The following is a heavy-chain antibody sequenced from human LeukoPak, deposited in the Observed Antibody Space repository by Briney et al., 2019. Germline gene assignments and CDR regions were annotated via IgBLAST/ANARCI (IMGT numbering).Heavy chain of an antibody. Sequence: GRSLRLSCAASGFTFSSYSMNWVRQAPGKGLEWVSSISSSSSYIYYADSVKGRFTISRDNAKNSLYLQMNSLRAEDTAVYYCARGGITIFGVVINPFDYWGQGTLVTVSS. CDR3: ARGGITIFGVVINPFDY. D-gene: IGHD3-3*01. CDR2: ISSSSSYI. V-gene: IGHV3-21*01. CDR1: GFTFSSYS. J-gene: IGHJ4*02.